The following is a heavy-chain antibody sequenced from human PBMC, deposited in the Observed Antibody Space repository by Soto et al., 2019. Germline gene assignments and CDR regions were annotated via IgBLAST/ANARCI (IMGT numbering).Heavy chain of an antibody. V-gene: IGHV1-69*02. CDR3: ASPNRPRGSGFLFDY. CDR2: IIPILGIA. Sequence: QVQLVQSGAEVKKPGSSVKVSCKASGGTFSSYTISWVRQAPGQGLEWMGRIIPILGIANYAQKCQGRVTITADNSASTAYMELSSLRSEDTAVYYCASPNRPRGSGFLFDYWGQGTLVTVSS. CDR1: GGTFSSYT. D-gene: IGHD2-21*01. J-gene: IGHJ4*02.